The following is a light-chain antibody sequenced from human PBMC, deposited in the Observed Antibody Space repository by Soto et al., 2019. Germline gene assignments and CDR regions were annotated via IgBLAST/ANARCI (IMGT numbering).Light chain of an antibody. Sequence: EMVLTLSLATLSLSPGERATLSCRASQSVSSYLAWYQQKPGQAPRPLIYDASNRATGIPARFSGSGSGTDFTLTIISLEPEDFTVYYCQLCTILPRTFGHGGNVDI. CDR3: QLCTILPRT. J-gene: IGKJ3*01. CDR1: QSVSSY. CDR2: DAS. V-gene: IGKV3-11*01.